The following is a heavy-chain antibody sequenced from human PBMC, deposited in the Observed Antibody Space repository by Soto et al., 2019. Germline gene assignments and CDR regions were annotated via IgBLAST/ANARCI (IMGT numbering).Heavy chain of an antibody. V-gene: IGHV3-30*03. J-gene: IGHJ4*02. D-gene: IGHD5-18*01. CDR1: GFDFSSYG. Sequence: QAQLVESGGGVVQPGRSLRLSCAASGFDFSSYGIHWVRQAPGTGLEWVAVISYDGSLQHYADSVKGRFTISRDNSKNMVLLQISSLRAEDTAVYYCVSDRGYGHASVPYSWGQGTLVSVSS. CDR3: VSDRGYGHASVPYS. CDR2: ISYDGSLQ.